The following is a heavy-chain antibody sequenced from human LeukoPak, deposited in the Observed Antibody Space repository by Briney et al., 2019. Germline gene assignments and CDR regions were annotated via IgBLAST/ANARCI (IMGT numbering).Heavy chain of an antibody. CDR2: ISAYNGNT. J-gene: IGHJ4*02. V-gene: IGHV1-18*01. D-gene: IGHD6-6*01. Sequence: ASVKVSCKASGYTFTSYGISWVRQAPGQGLEWMGWISAYNGNTNYAQKLQGRVTMTTDTSTSTAYMELRSLRSDDTAVYYCARDRDGYSSSSESFDYWGQGTLVTVSS. CDR1: GYTFTSYG. CDR3: ARDRDGYSSSSESFDY.